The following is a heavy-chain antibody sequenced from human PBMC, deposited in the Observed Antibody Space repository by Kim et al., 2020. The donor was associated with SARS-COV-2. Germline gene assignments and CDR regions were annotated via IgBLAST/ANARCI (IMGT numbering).Heavy chain of an antibody. Sequence: GESLKISCKASGYTFTTYWIGWVRQMAGKGLEWMGIIHPGDSDTSYTPSFQGQVTISADKSISTAYLQWSSLKASDTAMYYCATPIAVAGDDAFDIWGQGTMVTVSS. CDR3: ATPIAVAGDDAFDI. D-gene: IGHD6-19*01. V-gene: IGHV5-51*01. CDR2: IHPGDSDT. J-gene: IGHJ3*02. CDR1: GYTFTTYW.